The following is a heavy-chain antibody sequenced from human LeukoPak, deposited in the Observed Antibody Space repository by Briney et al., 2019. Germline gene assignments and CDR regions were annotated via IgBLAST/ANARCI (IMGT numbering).Heavy chain of an antibody. V-gene: IGHV4-30-4*01. CDR1: GGSISSGDYY. Sequence: SETLSLTCTVSGGSISSGDYYWSWIRQPPGKGLKWIGYIYYSGSTYYNPSLKSRVTISVDTSKNQFSLKLSSVTAADTAVYYCARGSEYWFDPWGQGTLVTVSS. D-gene: IGHD3-10*01. CDR2: IYYSGST. J-gene: IGHJ5*02. CDR3: ARGSEYWFDP.